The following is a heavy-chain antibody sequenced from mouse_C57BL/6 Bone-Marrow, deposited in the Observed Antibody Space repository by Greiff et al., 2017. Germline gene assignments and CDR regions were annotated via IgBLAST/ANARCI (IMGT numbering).Heavy chain of an antibody. J-gene: IGHJ4*01. Sequence: QVQLQQPGAELVRPGSSVKLSCKASGYTFTSYWMDWVKQRPGQGLEWIGNIYPSDSETHYNQKFKDKATLTVDKSSSTAYMQLSSLTSEDSAVYYCARGGITTVVGNYYAMDYWGQGTSVTVSS. D-gene: IGHD1-1*01. V-gene: IGHV1-61*01. CDR1: GYTFTSYW. CDR2: IYPSDSET. CDR3: ARGGITTVVGNYYAMDY.